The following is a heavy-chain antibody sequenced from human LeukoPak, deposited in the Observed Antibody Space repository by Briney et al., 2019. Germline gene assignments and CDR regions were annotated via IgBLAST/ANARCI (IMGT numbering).Heavy chain of an antibody. CDR3: ARDFDY. CDR1: GGSISSHY. CDR2: IYYSGST. V-gene: IGHV4-59*11. Sequence: SETLSLTCTVSGGSISSHYWSWIRQPPGKGLEWIGYIYYSGSTNYNPSLKSRVTISVDTSKNQFSLKLSSVTAADTAAYYCARDFDYWGQGTLVTVSS. J-gene: IGHJ4*02.